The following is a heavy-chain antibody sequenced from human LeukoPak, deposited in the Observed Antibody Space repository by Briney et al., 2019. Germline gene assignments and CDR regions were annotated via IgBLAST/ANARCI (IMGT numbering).Heavy chain of an antibody. V-gene: IGHV3-7*01. D-gene: IGHD4/OR15-4a*01. CDR1: GFTFTTYW. CDR2: IKQDGTEK. Sequence: GGSLRLSCTASGFTFTTYWVSWVRHPPGRGLEWVANIKQDGTEKYYADSVKGRFTISRDNGKNSLDLQMNSLRADDTAFYYCARDTLGEGEDANYAVYYFDYWGQGTVVTVSS. J-gene: IGHJ4*02. CDR3: ARDTLGEGEDANYAVYYFDY.